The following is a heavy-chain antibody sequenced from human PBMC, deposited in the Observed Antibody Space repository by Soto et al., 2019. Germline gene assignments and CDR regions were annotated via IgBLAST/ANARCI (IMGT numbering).Heavy chain of an antibody. J-gene: IGHJ6*02. Sequence: PGGSLRLSCAASGFTFSSYSMNWVRQAPGKGLEWVSYISSSSSTIYYADSVKGRFTISRDNAKNSLYLQMNSLRAEDTAVYYCARDYYGDYVFVGGVFYVWGQGTTVTVSS. CDR3: ARDYYGDYVFVGGVFYV. V-gene: IGHV3-48*01. D-gene: IGHD4-17*01. CDR1: GFTFSSYS. CDR2: ISSSSSTI.